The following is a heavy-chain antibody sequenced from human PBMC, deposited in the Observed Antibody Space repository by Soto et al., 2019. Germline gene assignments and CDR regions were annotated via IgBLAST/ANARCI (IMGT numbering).Heavy chain of an antibody. J-gene: IGHJ6*02. V-gene: IGHV1-2*04. CDR3: ARDSSSWYPHPTRVYYYYGMDV. Sequence: ASVKVSCKASGYTFTGYYMHWLRQAPGQGLEWMGWINPNSGGTNYAQKFQGWVTMTRDTSISTAYMELSRLRSDDTAVYYCARDSSSWYPHPTRVYYYYGMDVWGQGTTVTVSS. CDR1: GYTFTGYY. D-gene: IGHD6-13*01. CDR2: INPNSGGT.